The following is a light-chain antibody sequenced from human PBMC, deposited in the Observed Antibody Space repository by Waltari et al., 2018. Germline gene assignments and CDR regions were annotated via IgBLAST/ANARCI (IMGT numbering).Light chain of an antibody. CDR3: QQYGSSPRT. V-gene: IGKV3-20*01. CDR1: QSVSSSH. Sequence: EIVLTQSPGTLSLSPGERATLSCRATQSVSSSHLAWYQQKPGQAPRLLISGASSRATGIPDRCSASGSGTDFTLTISRLEPEDFAVYYCQQYGSSPRTFGGGTKVEIK. J-gene: IGKJ4*01. CDR2: GAS.